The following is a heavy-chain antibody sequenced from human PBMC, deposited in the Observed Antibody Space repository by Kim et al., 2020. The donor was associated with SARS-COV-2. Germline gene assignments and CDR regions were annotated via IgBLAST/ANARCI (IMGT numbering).Heavy chain of an antibody. Sequence: GGSLRLSCAASGFTFSSYAMHWVRQAPGKGLEWVAVISYDGSNKYYADSVKGRFTISRDNSKNTLYLQMNSLRAEDTAVYYCARDPAKTAYDILTGYYRGYYYYGMDVWGQGTTVTVSS. CDR1: GFTFSSYA. J-gene: IGHJ6*02. CDR3: ARDPAKTAYDILTGYYRGYYYYGMDV. D-gene: IGHD3-9*01. CDR2: ISYDGSNK. V-gene: IGHV3-30*04.